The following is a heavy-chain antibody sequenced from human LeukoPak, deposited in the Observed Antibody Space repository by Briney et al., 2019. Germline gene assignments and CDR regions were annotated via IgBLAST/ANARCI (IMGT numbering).Heavy chain of an antibody. J-gene: IGHJ6*03. D-gene: IGHD6-13*01. CDR1: GYTFTGYY. Sequence: GASVKVSCKASGYTFTGYYMHWVRQAPGQGLEWMGWINPNSGGTNYAQKFQGRVTMTRDTSISTAYMELSRLRSDDTAVYYCARDPQQLPPRPYYYYYYMDVWGKGTTVTVSS. V-gene: IGHV1-2*02. CDR2: INPNSGGT. CDR3: ARDPQQLPPRPYYYYYYMDV.